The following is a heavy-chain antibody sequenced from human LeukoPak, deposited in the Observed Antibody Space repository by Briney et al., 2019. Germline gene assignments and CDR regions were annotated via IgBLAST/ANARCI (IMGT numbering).Heavy chain of an antibody. CDR1: GFSLSTSEVG. CDR3: AHSLAIVAYYTSYYFDY. V-gene: IGHV2-5*02. Sequence: SGPTLVNPTQTLTLTCAFSGFSLSTSEVGVGWIRQPPGKALEWLALIYWGVDKRYSPSLKSRLTITKDTSKNQVVLTMTNMDPVDTATYYCAHSLAIVAYYTSYYFDYWGQGTLVTVSS. D-gene: IGHD3-3*01. CDR2: IYWGVDK. J-gene: IGHJ4*02.